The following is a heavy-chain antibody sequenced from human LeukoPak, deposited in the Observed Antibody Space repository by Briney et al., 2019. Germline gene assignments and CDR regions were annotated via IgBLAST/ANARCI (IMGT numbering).Heavy chain of an antibody. D-gene: IGHD3-10*01. Sequence: GGSLRLSCAASGFTFSSYGMHGVRQAPGKGPEWVAVISYDGSNKYYADSVKGRFTISRDNSKNTLYLQMNSLRAEDTAVYYCAKGYYGSGSYLDYWGQGTLVTVSS. CDR1: GFTFSSYG. CDR3: AKGYYGSGSYLDY. V-gene: IGHV3-30*18. J-gene: IGHJ4*02. CDR2: ISYDGSNK.